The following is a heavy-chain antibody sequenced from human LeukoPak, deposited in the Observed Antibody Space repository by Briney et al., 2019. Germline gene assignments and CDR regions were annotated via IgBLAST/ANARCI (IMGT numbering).Heavy chain of an antibody. J-gene: IGHJ4*02. CDR3: AREEGMYYDILTGYYPSPDFDY. Sequence: PGGSLRLSCAASGFTFSSYSMNWVRQAPGKGLEWVSSISSSSSYIYYADSVKGRFTISRDNAKNSLYLQMNSLRAEDTAVYYCAREEGMYYDILTGYYPSPDFDYWGQGTLVTVSS. V-gene: IGHV3-21*04. D-gene: IGHD3-9*01. CDR2: ISSSSSYI. CDR1: GFTFSSYS.